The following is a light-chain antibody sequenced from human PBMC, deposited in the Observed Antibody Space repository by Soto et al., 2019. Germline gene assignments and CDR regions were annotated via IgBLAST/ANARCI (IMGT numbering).Light chain of an antibody. CDR1: SSDVGGYDY. CDR2: EVT. CDR3: SSHTSGDTRV. V-gene: IGLV2-14*01. J-gene: IGLJ1*01. Sequence: QSVLTQPASVSGSPGQSIAISCTGTSSDVGGYDYVSWYQQHPDKAPKLIIYEVTKRPSGVSNRFSGSKSGNTASLTISGHQPDDEADYYCSSHTSGDTRVFGSGTKLTVL.